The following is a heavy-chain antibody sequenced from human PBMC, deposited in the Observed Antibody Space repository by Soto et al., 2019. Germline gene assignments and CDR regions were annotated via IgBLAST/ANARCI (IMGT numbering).Heavy chain of an antibody. Sequence: SETLSLTCTVSGGSISSYYWSWIRQPPGKGLEWIGYIYYIGSTNYNPSLKSRVTISVDTSKNQFSLKLSSVTAADTAVYYCARGLRRQLLNWFDPWGQGTLVTV. CDR2: IYYIGST. CDR1: GGSISSYY. CDR3: ARGLRRQLLNWFDP. J-gene: IGHJ5*02. V-gene: IGHV4-59*01. D-gene: IGHD2-2*01.